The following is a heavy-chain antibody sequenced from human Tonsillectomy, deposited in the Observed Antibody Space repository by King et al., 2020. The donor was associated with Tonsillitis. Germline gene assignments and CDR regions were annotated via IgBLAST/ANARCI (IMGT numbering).Heavy chain of an antibody. Sequence: VQLQESGPGLVKPSQNLSLTCTVSGGSISSGSYYWSWIRQPAGKSLEWIGRIHTSGGTNYNPSLRSRVTMSIDTSKNQFSLKLTSVTAADTAVYYCATVSSGWFEVDWGQGTLVTVSS. CDR2: IHTSGGT. CDR3: ATVSSGWFEVD. V-gene: IGHV4-61*02. D-gene: IGHD6-19*01. CDR1: GGSISSGSYY. J-gene: IGHJ4*02.